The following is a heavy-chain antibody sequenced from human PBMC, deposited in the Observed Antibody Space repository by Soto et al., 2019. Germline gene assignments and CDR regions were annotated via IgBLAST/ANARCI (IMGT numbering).Heavy chain of an antibody. J-gene: IGHJ4*02. CDR2: ISPYSGNT. CDR1: GYIFTNYD. D-gene: IGHD6-19*01. Sequence: QVQLVQSGGEVKKPGASVKVSCKASGYIFTNYDIGWVRQAPGQGLEWMGLISPYSGNTKYTQKVQGRVTMTTDTSTSTAYMELRSLRSDDTAVYYCVRFASSGWYTGGYWGQGTLVTVSS. V-gene: IGHV1-18*01. CDR3: VRFASSGWYTGGY.